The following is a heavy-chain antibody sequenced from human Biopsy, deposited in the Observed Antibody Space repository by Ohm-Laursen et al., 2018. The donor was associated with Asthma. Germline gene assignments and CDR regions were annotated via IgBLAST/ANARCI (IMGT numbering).Heavy chain of an antibody. CDR3: ARGKTWGRSYYFDY. D-gene: IGHD6-6*01. J-gene: IGHJ4*02. Sequence: SLRLSCAASGFTFHNYVMHWVRQAPGKGLEWVAGIFFDGSNKYYADSVKGRFTISRDNSKDTLYLQVDSLRGDDTAVYYCARGKTWGRSYYFDYWGQGTLVTVSS. CDR1: GFTFHNYV. CDR2: IFFDGSNK. V-gene: IGHV3-30-3*01.